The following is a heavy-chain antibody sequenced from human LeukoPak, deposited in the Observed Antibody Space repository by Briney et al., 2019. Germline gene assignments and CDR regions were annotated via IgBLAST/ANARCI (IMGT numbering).Heavy chain of an antibody. CDR3: ARDDFWSGYPFDD. J-gene: IGHJ4*02. Sequence: ASVKVSCKASGYTFTGYYMHWVRQAPGQGLEWMGWINPNSGGTNYAQKFQGRVTMTRDTSISTAYMELSRLRSDDTAVYYCARDDFWSGYPFDDWGQGTLVTVSS. V-gene: IGHV1-2*02. CDR1: GYTFTGYY. CDR2: INPNSGGT. D-gene: IGHD3-3*01.